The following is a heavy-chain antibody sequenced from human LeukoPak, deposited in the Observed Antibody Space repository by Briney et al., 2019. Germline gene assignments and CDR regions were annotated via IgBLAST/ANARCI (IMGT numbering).Heavy chain of an antibody. D-gene: IGHD3-3*01. V-gene: IGHV4-34*01. CDR3: ARGLQPHYYDFWSGYSGYNWFDP. Sequence: PSETLSHTCAVYGGSFSGYYWSWIRQPPGKGLEWIGEINHSGSTNYNPSLKSRVTISVDTSKNQFSLKLSSVTAADTAVYYCARGLQPHYYDFWSGYSGYNWFDPWGQGTLVTVSS. CDR2: INHSGST. J-gene: IGHJ5*02. CDR1: GGSFSGYY.